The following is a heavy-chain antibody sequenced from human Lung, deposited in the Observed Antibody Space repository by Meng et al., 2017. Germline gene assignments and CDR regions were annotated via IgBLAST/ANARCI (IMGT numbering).Heavy chain of an antibody. Sequence: QVQLVESGGGVVQPGRSLRLSRAASVFTFSSYGRHWVRQAPGKGLEWVAVIWYDGSNKYYADSVKGRFTISRENSKNTLYLQMNSLRAEDTAVYYCARGRYSSSSAVVDYWGQGTLVTVSS. D-gene: IGHD6-13*01. CDR3: ARGRYSSSSAVVDY. CDR1: VFTFSSYG. J-gene: IGHJ4*02. V-gene: IGHV3-33*01. CDR2: IWYDGSNK.